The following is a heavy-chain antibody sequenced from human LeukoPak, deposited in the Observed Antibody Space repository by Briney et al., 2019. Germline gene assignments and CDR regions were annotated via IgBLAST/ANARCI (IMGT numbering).Heavy chain of an antibody. V-gene: IGHV1-8*03. CDR2: MNPNSGNT. Sequence: ASVKVSCKASGYTFIGYYMHWVRQAPGQGLEWMGWMNPNSGNTGYAQKFQGRVTITRNTSISTAYMELSSLRSEDTAVYYCARGGSYLSAFDIWGQGTMVTVSS. CDR3: ARGGSYLSAFDI. J-gene: IGHJ3*02. CDR1: GYTFIGYY. D-gene: IGHD3-10*01.